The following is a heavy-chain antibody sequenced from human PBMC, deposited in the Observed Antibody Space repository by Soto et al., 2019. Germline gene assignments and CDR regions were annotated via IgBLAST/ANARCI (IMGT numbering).Heavy chain of an antibody. CDR2: IYADGRT. J-gene: IGHJ4*02. Sequence: DVQLVETGGGLIQPGRSLRLSCAASGFIVSSSYMTWVRQAPGKGLEWVSVIYADGRTYYADSVKGRFTISRDNSKNTLYLQMNSLSAEDTAVYYCARCGGWYGPCYFDCRGQGTRVTVSS. CDR3: ARCGGWYGPCYFDC. D-gene: IGHD6-19*01. CDR1: GFIVSSSY. V-gene: IGHV3-53*02.